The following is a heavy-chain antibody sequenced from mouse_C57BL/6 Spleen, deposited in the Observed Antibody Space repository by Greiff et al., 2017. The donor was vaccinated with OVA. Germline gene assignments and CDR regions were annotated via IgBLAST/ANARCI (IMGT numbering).Heavy chain of an antibody. CDR1: GYTFTNYW. J-gene: IGHJ1*03. CDR2: IYPGGGYT. Sequence: VKLMESGAELVRPGTSVKMSCKASGYTFTNYWIGWAKQRPGHGLEWIGDIYPGGGYTNYNEKFKGKATLTADKSSSTAYMQFSSLTSEDSAIYYCARSHYYGSSDWYFDVWGTGTTVTVSS. CDR3: ARSHYYGSSDWYFDV. V-gene: IGHV1-63*01. D-gene: IGHD1-1*01.